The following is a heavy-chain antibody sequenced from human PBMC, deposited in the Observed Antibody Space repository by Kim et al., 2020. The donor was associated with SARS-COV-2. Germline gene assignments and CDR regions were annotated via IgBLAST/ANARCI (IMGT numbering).Heavy chain of an antibody. Sequence: SVKVSCKASGGTFSSYAISWVRQAPGQGLEWMGGIIPIFGTANYAQKFQGRVTITADESTSTAYMELSSLRSEDTAVYYCARGRATTDYYGSGSSLIFDYWGQGTLVTVSS. CDR1: GGTFSSYA. CDR2: IIPIFGTA. J-gene: IGHJ4*02. CDR3: ARGRATTDYYGSGSSLIFDY. V-gene: IGHV1-69*13. D-gene: IGHD3-10*01.